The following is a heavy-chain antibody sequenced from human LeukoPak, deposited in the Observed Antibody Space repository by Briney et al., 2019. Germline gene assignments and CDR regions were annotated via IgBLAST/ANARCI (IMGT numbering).Heavy chain of an antibody. Sequence: ASVKVSCKASGYTFTSYYMHWVRQAPGQGLEWMGIINPSGGSTSYAQKFQGRVTMTRDTSTSTVYMELSSLRSEDTAVYYCARDIDYDSSGYYPHFDYWGQGTLVTVSS. CDR2: INPSGGST. J-gene: IGHJ4*02. V-gene: IGHV1-46*01. CDR1: GYTFTSYY. D-gene: IGHD3-22*01. CDR3: ARDIDYDSSGYYPHFDY.